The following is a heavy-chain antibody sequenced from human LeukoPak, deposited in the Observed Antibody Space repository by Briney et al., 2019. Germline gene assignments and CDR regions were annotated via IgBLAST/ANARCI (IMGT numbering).Heavy chain of an antibody. V-gene: IGHV4-59*01. D-gene: IGHD6-25*01. CDR1: GRSFSSYY. Sequence: PSETLSLTCTVSGRSFSSYYWSWIRQSPGKGLEWIGFIYFTGTTTYNPSLKSRVAMSLDTSKTQFSLRLGSVTAADTAVYFCASLRPSLWLDPWGQGTLVTVSS. J-gene: IGHJ5*02. CDR2: IYFTGTT. CDR3: ASLRPSLWLDP.